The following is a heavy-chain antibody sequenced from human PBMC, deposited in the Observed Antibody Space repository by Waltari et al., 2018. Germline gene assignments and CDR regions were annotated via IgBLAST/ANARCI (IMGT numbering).Heavy chain of an antibody. V-gene: IGHV4-34*01. J-gene: IGHJ4*02. Sequence: QVQLQQWGAGLLKPSETLSLTCAVYGGSFSGYYWSWIRQPPGMGLEWIGEINHSGSTNYNPSLKSRVTISVDTSKNQFSLKLSSVTAADTAVYYCARGGLGYCSGGSCYLEYWGQGTLVTVSS. CDR1: GGSFSGYY. CDR2: INHSGST. CDR3: ARGGLGYCSGGSCYLEY. D-gene: IGHD2-15*01.